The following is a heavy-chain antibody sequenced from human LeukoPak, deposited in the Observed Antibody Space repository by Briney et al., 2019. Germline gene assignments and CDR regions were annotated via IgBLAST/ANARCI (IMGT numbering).Heavy chain of an antibody. V-gene: IGHV4-30-2*01. J-gene: IGHJ4*02. D-gene: IGHD3-10*01. CDR1: GGSISSGGYY. Sequence: SETLSLTCTVSGGSISSGGYYWSWIRQPPGKGLEWIGYIYHSGSTYYYPSLKSRVTISVDRSKNQFSLKLSSVTAADTAVYSCARGSYYYGSGSWEYYFDYWGQGTLVTVSS. CDR2: IYHSGST. CDR3: ARGSYYYGSGSWEYYFDY.